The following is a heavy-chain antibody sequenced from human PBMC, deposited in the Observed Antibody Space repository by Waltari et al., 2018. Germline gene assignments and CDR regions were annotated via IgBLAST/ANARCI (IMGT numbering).Heavy chain of an antibody. D-gene: IGHD2-15*01. CDR3: ARDPGNCSGGSCHYDY. CDR1: GGSISSSSYY. V-gene: IGHV4-39*07. J-gene: IGHJ4*02. Sequence: QLQLQESGPGLVKPSETLSLTCTVSGGSISSSSYYWGWIRQPPGKGLEWIGSIYYSGSTYYNPSLKSRVTISVDTSKNQFSLKLSSVTAADTAVYYCARDPGNCSGGSCHYDYWGQGTLVTVSS. CDR2: IYYSGST.